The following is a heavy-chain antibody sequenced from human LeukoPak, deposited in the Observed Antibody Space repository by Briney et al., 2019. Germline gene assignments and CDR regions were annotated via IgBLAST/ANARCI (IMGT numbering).Heavy chain of an antibody. CDR3: ARARGSGSYYGHDYYYYYYMDV. V-gene: IGHV1-46*01. CDR1: GYTFTTDY. J-gene: IGHJ6*03. Sequence: ASVKVSCKASGYTFTTDYIHWVRQAPGQGLEWMGIINPSGGSTTYAQKFQGRVIMTGDTSTSTVYMELRSLRSEDTAVYYCARARGSGSYYGHDYYYYYYMDVWGQGTTVTASS. D-gene: IGHD3-10*01. CDR2: INPSGGST.